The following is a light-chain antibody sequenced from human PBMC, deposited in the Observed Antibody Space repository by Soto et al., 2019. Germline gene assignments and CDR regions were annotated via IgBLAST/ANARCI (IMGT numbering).Light chain of an antibody. CDR3: SSYTSSSTLAV. CDR2: DVS. J-gene: IGLJ7*01. CDR1: SSDVGGYNY. V-gene: IGLV2-14*01. Sequence: QSVLTQPASVSGSPGQSITISCTGTSSDVGGYNYVSWYQQHPGEAPKLMIYDVSNRPSGVSNRFSGSKSGNTASLTISGLQAEDDADYYCSSYTSSSTLAVFGGGTQLTVL.